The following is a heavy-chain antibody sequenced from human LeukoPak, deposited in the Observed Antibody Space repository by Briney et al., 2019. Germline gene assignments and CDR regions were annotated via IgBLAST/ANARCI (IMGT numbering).Heavy chain of an antibody. J-gene: IGHJ4*02. Sequence: SETLSLTCAVYGGSFSGYYWSWIRQPPGKGLEWIGEINHSGSTNYNPSLKSRVTISVDTSKNQFSLKLSSVTAADTAVYYCARGNRITMIVVVTPGFDYWGQGTLVTVSS. V-gene: IGHV4-34*01. CDR3: ARGNRITMIVVVTPGFDY. D-gene: IGHD3-22*01. CDR1: GGSFSGYY. CDR2: INHSGST.